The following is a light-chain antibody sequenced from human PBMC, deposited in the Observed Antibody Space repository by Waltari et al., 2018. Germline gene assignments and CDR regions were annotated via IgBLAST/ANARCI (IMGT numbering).Light chain of an antibody. V-gene: IGLV2-18*02. CDR1: SSDVGTYNR. Sequence: QSALTQPPSVSGSPGQSVTISCTGTSSDVGTYNRVSWYQQPPGTAPKLMIYAVSNRPSGVPDRFSGSKSGNTASLTISGLQADDEADYYCSSYTRSSTYVFGTGTKVTVL. CDR2: AVS. J-gene: IGLJ1*01. CDR3: SSYTRSSTYV.